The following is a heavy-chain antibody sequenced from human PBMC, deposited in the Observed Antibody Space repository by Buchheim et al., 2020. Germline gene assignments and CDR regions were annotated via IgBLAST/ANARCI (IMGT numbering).Heavy chain of an antibody. CDR3: ARDWGYWGNSDGDYYYYGMYV. CDR2: IKQDGSEK. Sequence: EVQLVESGGGLVQPGGSLRLSCAASGFTFSSYCMSWVRQAPGKGLEWVANIKQDGSEKYYVDSVKGRFTISRDNAKNSLYLHMNSVRAEETAVYYCARDWGYWGNSDGDYYYYGMYVWGQGTT. CDR1: GFTFSSYC. J-gene: IGHJ6*02. V-gene: IGHV3-7*01. D-gene: IGHD4-23*01.